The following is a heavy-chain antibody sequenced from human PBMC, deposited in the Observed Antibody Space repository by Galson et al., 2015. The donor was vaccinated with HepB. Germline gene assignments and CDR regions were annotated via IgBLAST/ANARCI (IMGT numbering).Heavy chain of an antibody. V-gene: IGHV3-23*01. CDR3: AKDQQLRRSMSAFDI. CDR1: GFTFSSYA. D-gene: IGHD2/OR15-2a*01. CDR2: ISGSGGST. J-gene: IGHJ3*02. Sequence: SLRLSCAASGFTFSSYAMSWVRQAPGKGLEWVSTISGSGGSTYYADSVKGRFTISRDNSKNTLYLQMNSLRAEDTAVYYCAKDQQLRRSMSAFDIWGQGTMVTVSS.